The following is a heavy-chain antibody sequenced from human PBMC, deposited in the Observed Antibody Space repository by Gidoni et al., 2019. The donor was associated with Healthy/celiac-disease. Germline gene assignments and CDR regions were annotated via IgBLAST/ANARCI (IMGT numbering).Heavy chain of an antibody. Sequence: QGLEWMGIINPSGGSTSYAQKFQGRVTMTRDTSTSTVYMELSSLRSEDTAVYYCARGWDLYDYVWGSYPPNRVHWFDPWGQGTLVTVSS. D-gene: IGHD3-16*02. J-gene: IGHJ5*02. CDR3: ARGWDLYDYVWGSYPPNRVHWFDP. V-gene: IGHV1-46*01. CDR2: INPSGGST.